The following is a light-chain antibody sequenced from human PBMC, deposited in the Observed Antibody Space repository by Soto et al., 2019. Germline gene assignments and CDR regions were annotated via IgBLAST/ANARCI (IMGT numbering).Light chain of an antibody. Sequence: DIQMTQSPSSLSASVGDRVTIICRASQSISNYLNWYQQKPGKAPKMLIYEASSLQSGVPSRFSGSGSGTDFTLTISSLQPEDFATYYCQESFSTLYTFGQGTKLEIK. CDR3: QESFSTLYT. J-gene: IGKJ2*01. CDR2: EAS. CDR1: QSISNY. V-gene: IGKV1-39*01.